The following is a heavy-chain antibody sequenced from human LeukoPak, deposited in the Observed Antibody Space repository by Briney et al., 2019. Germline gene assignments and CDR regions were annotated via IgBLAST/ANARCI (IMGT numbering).Heavy chain of an antibody. J-gene: IGHJ4*02. CDR3: ATLADYYDSSGYYNWYFDY. D-gene: IGHD3-22*01. CDR1: GNTLTELS. Sequence: ASVKVSCKVSGNTLTELSMHWVQQAPGKGLEGMGGFDPEDGETIYAQKFQGRVTMTEDTSTDTAYMELSSLRSEDTAVYYCATLADYYDSSGYYNWYFDYWGKGTLVTVSS. CDR2: FDPEDGET. V-gene: IGHV1-24*01.